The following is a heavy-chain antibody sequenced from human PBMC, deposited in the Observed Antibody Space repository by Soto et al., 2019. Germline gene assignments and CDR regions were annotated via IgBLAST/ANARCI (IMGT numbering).Heavy chain of an antibody. V-gene: IGHV3-23*01. CDR1: GFTFTNYA. CDR3: AKATRGQCIGAHCYAFDF. Sequence: EVQLLESGGGLVQPGGSLRLSFAASGFTFTNYAMNWVRHSPGKGLEWVASVIGTGIDTYHAASVKGRFTISRDNSRNTMYVEMNRLRAEDTAMYHCAKATRGQCIGAHCYAFDFWGQGILVTVS. D-gene: IGHD2-15*01. CDR2: VIGTGIDT. J-gene: IGHJ4*02.